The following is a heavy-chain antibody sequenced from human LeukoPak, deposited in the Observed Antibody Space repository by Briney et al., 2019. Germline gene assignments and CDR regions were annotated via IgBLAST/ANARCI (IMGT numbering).Heavy chain of an antibody. J-gene: IGHJ5*01. CDR1: GGSISSGSYY. Sequence: PSQTLSLTCTVSGGSISSGSYYWSWIRQPAGKGLGWIGRIYTSGSTNYNPSLKSRVTISVDTSKNQFSLKLSSVTAADTAVYYCAREGVDTAMVTWFDYWGQGTLVTVSS. CDR2: IYTSGST. V-gene: IGHV4-61*02. D-gene: IGHD5-18*01. CDR3: AREGVDTAMVTWFDY.